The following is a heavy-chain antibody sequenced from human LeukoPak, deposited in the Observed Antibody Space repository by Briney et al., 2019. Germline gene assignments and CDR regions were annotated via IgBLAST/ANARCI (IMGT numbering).Heavy chain of an antibody. V-gene: IGHV3-49*03. D-gene: IGHD2-21*02. Sequence: PGGSLRLSCTASGFTFGDYAMSWFRQAPGKGLEWVGFIRRKAYSEATQYAASVKGRFTISRDDSKSIAYLQMNSLKTEDTAVYYCTRSDCGGDDAFDIWGQGTMVTVSS. CDR2: IRRKAYSEAT. CDR3: TRSDCGGDDAFDI. CDR1: GFTFGDYA. J-gene: IGHJ3*02.